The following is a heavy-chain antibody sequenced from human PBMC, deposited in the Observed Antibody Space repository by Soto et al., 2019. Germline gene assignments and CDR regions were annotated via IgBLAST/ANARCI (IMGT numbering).Heavy chain of an antibody. D-gene: IGHD7-27*01. CDR1: GDSISNLDYF. Sequence: SETLSLTCSVSGDSISNLDYFWAWIRQPPGQALEYIGYIYKSATTYYNPSFESRVAISVDTSKSQFSLNVTSVTAADTAVYFCARGRYCLTGRCFPNWFDSWGQGALVTVS. CDR2: IYKSATT. V-gene: IGHV4-30-4*01. CDR3: ARGRYCLTGRCFPNWFDS. J-gene: IGHJ5*01.